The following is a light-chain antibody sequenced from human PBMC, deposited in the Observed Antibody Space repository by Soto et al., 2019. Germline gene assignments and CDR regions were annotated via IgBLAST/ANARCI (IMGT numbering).Light chain of an antibody. CDR1: SSNIGNNY. V-gene: IGLV1-51*02. CDR2: ENN. Sequence: QSVLTQPPSVSAAPGQMVTISCSGSSSNIGNNYVSWYQQLPGTAPKLLIYENNKRPSGIPDRFSGSKSGTSATLGITGLQTGDEADYYCGTWDSSLSAVFGGGTQLTVL. J-gene: IGLJ7*01. CDR3: GTWDSSLSAV.